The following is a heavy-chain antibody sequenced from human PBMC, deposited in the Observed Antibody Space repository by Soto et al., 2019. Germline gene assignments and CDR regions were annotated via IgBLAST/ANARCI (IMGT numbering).Heavy chain of an antibody. CDR1: GFTFSSYA. Sequence: GGSLRLSCAASGFTFSSYAMSWVRQAPGKGLEWVSAISGSGGSTYYADSVKGRFTISRDNSKNTLYLQMNSLRAEDTAVYYCAKDAIPGRDYYYYYMDVWGKGTTVTVSS. J-gene: IGHJ6*03. V-gene: IGHV3-23*01. CDR2: ISGSGGST. D-gene: IGHD2-21*01. CDR3: AKDAIPGRDYYYYYMDV.